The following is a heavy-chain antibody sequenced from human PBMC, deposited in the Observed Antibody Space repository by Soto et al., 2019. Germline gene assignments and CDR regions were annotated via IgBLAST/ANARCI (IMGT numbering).Heavy chain of an antibody. V-gene: IGHV1-46*01. J-gene: IGHJ4*02. CDR3: ARGGHVVVVTAALDY. CDR2: VNPSGGHT. D-gene: IGHD2-21*02. Sequence: QVQLMQSGAEVKKPGASVKVSCKASGDIFTDDYIHWVRQAPEQGLEWMGTVNPSGGHTTYAQHFLGRVTMTRDTSTSTLYMELTSLTSDDTAIYYCARGGHVVVVTAALDYWGQGTLVTVSS. CDR1: GDIFTDDY.